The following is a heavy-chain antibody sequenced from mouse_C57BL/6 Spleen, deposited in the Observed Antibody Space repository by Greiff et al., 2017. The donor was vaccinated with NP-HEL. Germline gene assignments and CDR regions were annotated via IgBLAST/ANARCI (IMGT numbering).Heavy chain of an antibody. D-gene: IGHD1-1*01. CDR1: GFNIKDYY. Sequence: EVQLQQSGAELVKPGASVKLSCTASGFNIKDYYMHWVKQRTEQGLEWIGRIDPEDGETKYDPKFKGKATITADTSSNTAYLQLSSLTSEDTAVYYCARDDYGSPFFDYWGQGTTLTVSS. V-gene: IGHV14-2*01. CDR3: ARDDYGSPFFDY. CDR2: IDPEDGET. J-gene: IGHJ2*01.